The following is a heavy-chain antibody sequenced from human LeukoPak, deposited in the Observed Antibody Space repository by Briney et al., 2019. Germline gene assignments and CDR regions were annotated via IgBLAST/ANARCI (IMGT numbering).Heavy chain of an antibody. CDR3: ARGVGGFFSTYNWFDP. CDR2: ISWRSGSI. CDR1: GFIFDDYA. D-gene: IGHD2-15*01. V-gene: IGHV3-9*01. J-gene: IGHJ5*02. Sequence: GGSLRLSCTASGFIFDDYAMHWVRQAPGKGLEWVSGISWRSGSIEYADSVEGRFTISRDNAKNSLYLQMDNLRAEDTAFYYCARGVGGFFSTYNWFDPWGQGTLVTVSS.